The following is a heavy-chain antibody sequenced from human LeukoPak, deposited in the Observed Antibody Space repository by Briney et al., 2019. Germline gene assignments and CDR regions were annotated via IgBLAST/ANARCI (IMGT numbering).Heavy chain of an antibody. D-gene: IGHD6-13*01. V-gene: IGHV4-38-2*02. CDR3: AREARQQLVRNIDY. Sequence: SETLSLTCTVSGYSISSGYYWGWIRQPPGKGLEWIESIYHSGSTYYNPSLKSRVTISVDTSKNQFSLKLSSVTAADTAVYYCAREARQQLVRNIDYWGQGTLVTVSS. CDR1: GYSISSGYY. J-gene: IGHJ4*02. CDR2: IYHSGST.